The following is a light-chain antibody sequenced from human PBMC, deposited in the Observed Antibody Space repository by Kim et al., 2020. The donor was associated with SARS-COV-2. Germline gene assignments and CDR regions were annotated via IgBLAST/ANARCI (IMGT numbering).Light chain of an antibody. CDR3: QMWDSSSFWV. Sequence: VAPRKTGSITCGGNNNGSKSFHLYPQKPSQAPLVPIYSYNNRPSGIPERFSGSNSGNTATLTISGVEAGDEADYHCQMWDSSSFWVFGGGTQLTVL. CDR2: SYN. V-gene: IGLV3-21*04. J-gene: IGLJ3*02. CDR1: NNGSKS.